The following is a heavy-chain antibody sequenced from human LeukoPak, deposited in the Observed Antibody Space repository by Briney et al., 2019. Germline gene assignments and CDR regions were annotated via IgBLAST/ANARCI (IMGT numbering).Heavy chain of an antibody. Sequence: GGSLRLSCAASGFTFSSYAMSWVRQAPGKGLEWVSAISGSGGSTYYADSVKGRFTISRDNSKNTLYLQMNSLRAEDTAVYYCARSVFNYYDSSGYPDYWGQGTLVTVSS. CDR2: ISGSGGST. D-gene: IGHD3-22*01. V-gene: IGHV3-23*01. J-gene: IGHJ4*02. CDR3: ARSVFNYYDSSGYPDY. CDR1: GFTFSSYA.